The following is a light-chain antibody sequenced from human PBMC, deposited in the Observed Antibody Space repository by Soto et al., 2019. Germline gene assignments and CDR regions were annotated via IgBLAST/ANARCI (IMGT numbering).Light chain of an antibody. Sequence: ELVMTQFPATLSVSPGERATLSCRASQTVYSNLVWYQHRSGQAPRLLIYGASTRATGIPPRFSGSGSGTEFTLSISSLQSEDFAVYFCQQYNNWPRTFGQGTKVDIK. CDR3: QQYNNWPRT. CDR1: QTVYSN. CDR2: GAS. J-gene: IGKJ1*01. V-gene: IGKV3-15*01.